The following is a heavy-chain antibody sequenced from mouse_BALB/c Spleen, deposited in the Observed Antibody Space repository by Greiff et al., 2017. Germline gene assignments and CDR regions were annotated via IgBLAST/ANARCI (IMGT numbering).Heavy chain of an antibody. CDR2: IYPGDGST. V-gene: IGHV1S56*01. D-gene: IGHD1-2*01. CDR3: ANGGYYGYGAY. J-gene: IGHJ3*01. CDR1: GYTFTSYY. Sequence: QVQLQQSGPELVKPGASVKMSCKASGYTFTSYYIHWVKQRPGQGLEWIGWIYPGDGSTKYNEKFKGKTTLTADKSSSTAYMLLSSLTSEDSAIYFCANGGYYGYGAYWGQGTLVTVSA.